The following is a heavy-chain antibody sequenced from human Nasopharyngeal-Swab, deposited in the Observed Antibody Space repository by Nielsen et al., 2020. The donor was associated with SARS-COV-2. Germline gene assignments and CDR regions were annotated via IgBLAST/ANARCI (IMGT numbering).Heavy chain of an antibody. V-gene: IGHV1-69*13. CDR1: GGTFIIYA. Sequence: SVKVSFKASGGTFIIYAISWVRQAPGQGLEWMGGIIPIFGTADYAQKFQDRVTITADESTSTAYMELSSLRSEDTAVYYCARSGYSNSDIDYWGQGTLVTVSS. J-gene: IGHJ4*02. CDR2: IIPIFGTA. D-gene: IGHD6-6*01. CDR3: ARSGYSNSDIDY.